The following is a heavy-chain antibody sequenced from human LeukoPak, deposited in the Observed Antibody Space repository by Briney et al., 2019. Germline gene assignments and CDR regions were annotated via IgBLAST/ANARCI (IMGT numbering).Heavy chain of an antibody. CDR2: IYYSGST. CDR1: GESISGFY. V-gene: IGHV4-59*01. D-gene: IGHD2-21*01. Sequence: SETLSLTCTVSGESISGFYWTWIRQPPGKGLEWIGYIYYSGSTNYNPPLKSRVTISVDTSKNQFSLKLSSVTAADTAVYYCARGVVIAPQTFDYWGQGTLVIVSS. J-gene: IGHJ4*02. CDR3: ARGVVIAPQTFDY.